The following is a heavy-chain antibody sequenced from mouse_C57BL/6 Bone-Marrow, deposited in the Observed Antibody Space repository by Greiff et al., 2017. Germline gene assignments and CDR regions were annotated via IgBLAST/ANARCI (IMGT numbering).Heavy chain of an antibody. CDR1: GFTFSSYA. V-gene: IGHV5-4*01. CDR2: ISDGGSYT. CDR3: ARDGYPMDY. D-gene: IGHD1-2*01. J-gene: IGHJ4*01. Sequence: EVKLVESGGGLVKPGGSLKLSCAASGFTFSSYAMSWVRQTPEKRLEWVATISDGGSYTYYPDNVKGRFTISRDNAKNNLYLQMSHLKSEDTAMYYWARDGYPMDYWGQGTSVTVSS.